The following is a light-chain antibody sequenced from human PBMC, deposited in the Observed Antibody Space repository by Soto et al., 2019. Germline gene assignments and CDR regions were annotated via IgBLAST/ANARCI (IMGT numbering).Light chain of an antibody. V-gene: IGLV2-14*01. CDR1: SSDVGGYNY. CDR3: SSYTSSSTLCV. J-gene: IGLJ1*01. Sequence: QSVLTQPASVSGSPGQSITISCTGTSSDVGGYNYVSWYQQHPGKAPKLMLYEVSNRPSGISNRFSGSKSGNTASLTISALQAEDEADYYCSSYTSSSTLCVFGTGTKVTVL. CDR2: EVS.